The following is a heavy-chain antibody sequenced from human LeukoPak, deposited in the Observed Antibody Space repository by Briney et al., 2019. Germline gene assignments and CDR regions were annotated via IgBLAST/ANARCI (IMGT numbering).Heavy chain of an antibody. Sequence: PGVSLRLSCAASGFTVSPYGMHWVRQAPGKGLEWVTFIRFDGSNEYYTDSVKGRFTISRGNSKNTLYLQMNSLRAEDTAVYYCAGDFDYWGQGTLVTVSS. CDR1: GFTVSPYG. J-gene: IGHJ4*02. CDR3: AGDFDY. CDR2: IRFDGSNE. V-gene: IGHV3-30*02.